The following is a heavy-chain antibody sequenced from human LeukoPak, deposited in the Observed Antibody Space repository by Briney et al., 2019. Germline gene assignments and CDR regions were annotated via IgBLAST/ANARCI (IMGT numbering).Heavy chain of an antibody. J-gene: IGHJ6*03. CDR1: GYTFTGYY. CDR2: INPNSGGT. D-gene: IGHD5-18*01. Sequence: ASVKVSCKASGYTFTGYYMHWVRQAPGQGLEWMGWINPNSGGTNYAQKFQGWVTMTRDTSISTAYMELSRLRSDDTAVYYCARDSEDSYGYKYYYYMDVWGKGTTVTVSS. V-gene: IGHV1-2*04. CDR3: ARDSEDSYGYKYYYYMDV.